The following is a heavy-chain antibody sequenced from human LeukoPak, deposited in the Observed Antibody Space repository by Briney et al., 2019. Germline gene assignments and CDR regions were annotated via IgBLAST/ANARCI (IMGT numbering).Heavy chain of an antibody. CDR1: GFTFSTYA. CDR2: ISTNGGGT. Sequence: GGSLPLSRAASGFTFSTYAMHWVRQTPGKGLEYVSAISTNGGGTYYANSVKGRFTIPRDNSKNTLYLQMGSLRAEDMAVYYCARYCSGVSCHSGYDYWGKGTMVTSSS. V-gene: IGHV3-64*01. D-gene: IGHD2-15*01. J-gene: IGHJ4*02. CDR3: ARYCSGVSCHSGYDY.